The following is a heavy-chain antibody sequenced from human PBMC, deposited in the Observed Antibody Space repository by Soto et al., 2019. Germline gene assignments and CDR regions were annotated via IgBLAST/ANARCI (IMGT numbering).Heavy chain of an antibody. CDR3: ARGGTNSGYDSSFDY. J-gene: IGHJ4*02. V-gene: IGHV3-66*01. CDR1: GFTVSSNY. Sequence: GGSLRLSCAASGFTVSSNYMSWVRQAPGKGLEWVSVIYSGGSTYYADSVKGRFTISRDNSKNTLYLQMNSLRAEDTAVYYCARGGTNSGYDSSFDYWGQGTLVTVSS. CDR2: IYSGGST. D-gene: IGHD5-12*01.